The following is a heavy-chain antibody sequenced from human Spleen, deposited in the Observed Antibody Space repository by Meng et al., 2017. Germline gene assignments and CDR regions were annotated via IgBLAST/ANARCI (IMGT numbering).Heavy chain of an antibody. V-gene: IGHV3-72*01. CDR1: GFTFSNHY. CDR2: TTNNPKGYTT. J-gene: IGHJ4*02. CDR3: ARDSSTSLDY. Sequence: EVQLVESGGGLVQPGGSLRLTFAASGFTFSNHYMDWVRQAPGKGLEFVGRTTNNPKGYTTQYAASVKGRFTISIDDSKNSLFLQINSLNTEDTAVYYCARDSSTSLDYWCQGILVTVSS. D-gene: IGHD2-2*01.